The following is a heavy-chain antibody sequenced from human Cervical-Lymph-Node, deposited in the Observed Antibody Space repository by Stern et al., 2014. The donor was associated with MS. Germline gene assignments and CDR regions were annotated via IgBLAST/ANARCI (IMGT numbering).Heavy chain of an antibody. V-gene: IGHV4-59*01. D-gene: IGHD3-9*01. Sequence: QVQLVESGPGLVKPSETLSLTCSVSGGSIRSYYWSWIRQPPGKGLEWIGYIYYSGSTNYNPSLKRRVTISVDTSKNQFSLKLSPVTAADTAVYYCARATDILTGHYPYYFDYWGQGTLVTVSS. CDR2: IYYSGST. CDR1: GGSIRSYY. CDR3: ARATDILTGHYPYYFDY. J-gene: IGHJ4*02.